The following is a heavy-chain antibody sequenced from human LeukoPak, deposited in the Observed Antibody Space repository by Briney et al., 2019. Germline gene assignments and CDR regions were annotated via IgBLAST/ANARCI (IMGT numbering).Heavy chain of an antibody. CDR3: ARLAGCRDGHCYWPLDY. J-gene: IGHJ4*02. D-gene: IGHD2-21*01. Sequence: PSQTLSLTCIVSGDSISGGDYYWSWIRLPPGKGLEWIGYIYHGGNTYYNPSLKSRVTLSVDTSKNQFSLDLSSVTAADTAVYYCARLAGCRDGHCYWPLDYWGQGTLVTVSS. CDR1: GDSISGGDYY. CDR2: IYHGGNT. V-gene: IGHV4-30-2*01.